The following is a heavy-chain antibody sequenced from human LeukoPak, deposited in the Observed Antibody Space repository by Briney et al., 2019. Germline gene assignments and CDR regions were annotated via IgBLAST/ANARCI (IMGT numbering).Heavy chain of an antibody. CDR1: GASISSGRNY. CDR3: ARHLSGTTMAHYFDH. J-gene: IGHJ4*02. D-gene: IGHD1-1*01. CDR2: IYSSGNT. V-gene: IGHV4-39*01. Sequence: SETLSLTCTVSGASISSGRNYWGWIRQSPGRGLELIASIYSSGNTYYNPSLQSRVSVSVDTSKNQFSVRLSSLTAADTAVYYCARHLSGTTMAHYFDHWGQGTVVTVSS.